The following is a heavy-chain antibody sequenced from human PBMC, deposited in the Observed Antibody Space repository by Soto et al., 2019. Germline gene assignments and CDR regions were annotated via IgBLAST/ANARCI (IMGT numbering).Heavy chain of an antibody. D-gene: IGHD3-3*01. CDR3: ARARDDFWGGHHYMDV. J-gene: IGHJ6*03. CDR1: AGSINSYH. Sequence: SETLSLTCTLSAGSINSYHWSWIRQPPGKGLEWIGHVYYSGSTNYNPSLKSRVTISVATSKDQFSLKLTSVTAADTAVYYCARARDDFWGGHHYMDVWGKGTTVTVSS. CDR2: VYYSGST. V-gene: IGHV4-59*12.